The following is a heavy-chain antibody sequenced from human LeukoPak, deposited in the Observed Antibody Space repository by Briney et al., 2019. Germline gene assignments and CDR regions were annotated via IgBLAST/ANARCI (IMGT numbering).Heavy chain of an antibody. Sequence: PSQTLSLTCTVSGGSISSGSYYWSWIRQPAGKGLEWIGRIYTSGSTNYNPSLKSRVTISVDTSKNQFSLKLSSVTAADTAVYYCARDIRDWGQGTLVTVFS. CDR2: IYTSGST. CDR1: GGSISSGSYY. J-gene: IGHJ4*02. V-gene: IGHV4-61*02. D-gene: IGHD3-3*02. CDR3: ARDIRD.